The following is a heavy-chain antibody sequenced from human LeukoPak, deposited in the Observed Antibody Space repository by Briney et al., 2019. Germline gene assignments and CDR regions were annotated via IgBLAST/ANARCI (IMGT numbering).Heavy chain of an antibody. CDR1: GGSISSYY. CDR3: ARVTGYVVEDYFDY. V-gene: IGHV4-59*01. J-gene: IGHJ4*02. CDR2: IYYSGST. D-gene: IGHD2-15*01. Sequence: SETLSLTCSVSGGSISSYYWSWIRQPPGKGLEWIGYIYYSGSTYYNPSLKSRVTTSVDTSKNQFSLRLSSVTAADTAVYYCARVTGYVVEDYFDYWGKGTLVTVSS.